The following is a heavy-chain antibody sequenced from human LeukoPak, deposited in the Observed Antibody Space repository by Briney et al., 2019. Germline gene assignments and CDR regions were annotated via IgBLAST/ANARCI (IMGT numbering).Heavy chain of an antibody. J-gene: IGHJ4*02. CDR3: AREDADYTFSFDF. CDR1: GYTFTRNY. Sequence: ASVKVSCKASGYTFTRNYMHWVRQAPGQGLEWMGIINPRGGSTTYAQKFQGRLTMTRDASTSTVYMELSSLRSEDTAVYYCAREDADYTFSFDFWGQGTLVTVSS. D-gene: IGHD4-17*01. V-gene: IGHV1-46*01. CDR2: INPRGGST.